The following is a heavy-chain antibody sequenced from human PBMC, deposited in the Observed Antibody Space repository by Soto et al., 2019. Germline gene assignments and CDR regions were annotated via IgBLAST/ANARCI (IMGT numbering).Heavy chain of an antibody. J-gene: IGHJ4*02. CDR2: INAGNGYT. Sequence: GPQVKVSCKASGYSFTKYAMHWVRQAPGQNPEGKGYINAGNGYTQYSPKFLGRVTITRDTSASSAYLQMNSLKTEDTAVYYCTREGYDSSGYYLYYFDYWGQGTLVTVSS. V-gene: IGHV1-3*01. CDR1: GYSFTKYA. D-gene: IGHD3-22*01. CDR3: TREGYDSSGYYLYYFDY.